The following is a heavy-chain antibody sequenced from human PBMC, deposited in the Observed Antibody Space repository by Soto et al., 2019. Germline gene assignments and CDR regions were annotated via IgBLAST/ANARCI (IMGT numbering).Heavy chain of an antibody. CDR1: GFTFSSYA. Sequence: QVQLVESGGGVVQPGRSLRLSCAASGFTFSSYAMHWVRQAPGKGLEWVAVISYDGSNKYYADSVKGRFTISRDNSKNTLYLQMNSLRAEDTAVYYCARDPYGQYGDYDYYGMDVWGQGTTVTVSS. V-gene: IGHV3-30-3*01. J-gene: IGHJ6*02. CDR3: ARDPYGQYGDYDYYGMDV. D-gene: IGHD4-17*01. CDR2: ISYDGSNK.